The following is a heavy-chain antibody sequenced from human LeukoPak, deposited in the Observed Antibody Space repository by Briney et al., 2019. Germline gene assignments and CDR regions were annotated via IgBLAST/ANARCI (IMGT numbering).Heavy chain of an antibody. CDR1: GGTFSSYA. Sequence: ASAKVSCKASGGTFSSYAISWVRQAPGQGLEWMGGIIPIFGTANYAQKFQGRVTITADKSTSTAYMELSSLRSDDTAVYYCARDLKRSYSSGRYSWGTGSSNDYWGQGTLVTVSS. J-gene: IGHJ4*02. CDR3: ARDLKRSYSSGRYSWGTGSSNDY. CDR2: IIPIFGTA. V-gene: IGHV1-69*06. D-gene: IGHD6-19*01.